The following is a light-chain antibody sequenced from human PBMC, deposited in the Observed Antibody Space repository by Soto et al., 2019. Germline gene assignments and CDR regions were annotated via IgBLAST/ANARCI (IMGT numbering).Light chain of an antibody. V-gene: IGKV1-39*01. J-gene: IGKJ4*01. CDR2: AAF. CDR1: QSISSW. Sequence: DIQMTQSPSTLSASVGDRVTITCRASQSISSWLAWYQQKPGKAPKLLIYAAFTLESGVPSRFSGSGSGTDFTLTISSLQLEDFATYYCQQNYSTPLAFGGGTTVDIK. CDR3: QQNYSTPLA.